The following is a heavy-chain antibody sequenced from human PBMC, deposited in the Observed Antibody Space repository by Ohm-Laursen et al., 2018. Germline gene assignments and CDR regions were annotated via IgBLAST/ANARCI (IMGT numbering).Heavy chain of an antibody. D-gene: IGHD3-22*01. CDR3: ARHDSSDSPSHYYYYTMDV. CDR1: GFTFIDYD. V-gene: IGHV3-11*01. J-gene: IGHJ6*02. CDR2: ITSGGGII. Sequence: SLRLSCTAFGFTFIDYDMSWIRQTPGKGLEWLSYITSGGGIIYSADSVKGRFTISRDNDEDTLYLQMNSLRAEDTAIYYCARHDSSDSPSHYYYYTMDVWGQGTTVTVS.